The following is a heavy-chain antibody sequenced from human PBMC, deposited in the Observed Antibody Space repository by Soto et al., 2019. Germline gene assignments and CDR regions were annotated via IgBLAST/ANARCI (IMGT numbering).Heavy chain of an antibody. D-gene: IGHD2-2*01. J-gene: IGHJ5*02. CDR3: ARKGGAFCSSTSCYGRFVNWFDP. CDR1: GFSLSTSGVG. Sequence: SGPTLVKPTQTLTLTCTLSGFSLSTSGVGVGWIRQPPGKALEWLALIYWDDDKRYSPSLKSRLTITKDTSKNQVVLTMTNMDPVDTATYYCARKGGAFCSSTSCYGRFVNWFDPWGQGTLVTVSS. CDR2: IYWDDDK. V-gene: IGHV2-5*02.